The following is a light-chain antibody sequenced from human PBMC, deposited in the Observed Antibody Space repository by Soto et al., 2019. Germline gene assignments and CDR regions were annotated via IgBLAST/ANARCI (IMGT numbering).Light chain of an antibody. CDR3: QQRNSFPLT. V-gene: IGKV1-9*01. Sequence: IPGEAPKLLIYVASTLHSGLPSRFSGSRSGTEFTLTINSLQPEDFATYYCQQRNSFPLTFGGGTKVDIK. CDR2: VAS. J-gene: IGKJ4*01.